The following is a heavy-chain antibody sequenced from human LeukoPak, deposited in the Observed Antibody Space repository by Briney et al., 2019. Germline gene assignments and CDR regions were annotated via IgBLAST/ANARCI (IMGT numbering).Heavy chain of an antibody. CDR1: GYTFTSYY. Sequence: ASVKVSCKASGYTFTSYYMHWVRQAPGQGLEWMGIINPSGGSTSYAQKFQGRVTMTRDMSTSTVYMELSSLRSEDTAVYYCAGSGYYEDAFDIWGQGTMVTVSS. D-gene: IGHD3-22*01. CDR2: INPSGGST. J-gene: IGHJ3*02. CDR3: AGSGYYEDAFDI. V-gene: IGHV1-46*01.